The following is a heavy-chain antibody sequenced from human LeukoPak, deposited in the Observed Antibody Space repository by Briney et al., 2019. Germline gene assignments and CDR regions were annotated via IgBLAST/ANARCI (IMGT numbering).Heavy chain of an antibody. V-gene: IGHV3-23*01. CDR3: VKGSTAMVTYYFDY. J-gene: IGHJ4*02. CDR2: ISGSGGTT. Sequence: GGSLRLSCVASGFTFSNYAMNWVRQAPGKGLEWVSGISGSGGTTYYADSAKGRFTITRDNSKNTLYLRRSSLRVEDTAIYYCVKGSTAMVTYYFDYWGQGTLVTVSS. CDR1: GFTFSNYA. D-gene: IGHD5-18*01.